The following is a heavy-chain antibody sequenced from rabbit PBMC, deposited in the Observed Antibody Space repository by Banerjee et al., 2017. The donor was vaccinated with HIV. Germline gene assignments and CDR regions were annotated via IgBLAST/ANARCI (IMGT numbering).Heavy chain of an antibody. J-gene: IGHJ6*01. Sequence: QSLEESGGDLVKPGASLTLTCKASGFSFSSGYDMCWVRQAPGKGLEWIACIYTGSGSTYYANWAKGRFTVSKTSSTTVTLQMTSLTAADTATYFCAREIPATGSYELWGPGTLVTVS. CDR2: IYTGSGST. CDR3: AREIPATGSYEL. V-gene: IGHV1S40*01. D-gene: IGHD5-1*01. CDR1: GFSFSSGYD.